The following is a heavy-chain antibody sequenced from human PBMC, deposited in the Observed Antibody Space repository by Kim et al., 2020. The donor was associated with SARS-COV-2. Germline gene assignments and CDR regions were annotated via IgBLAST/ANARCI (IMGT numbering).Heavy chain of an antibody. CDR3: ARSYYDSSGSRIFDY. J-gene: IGHJ4*02. D-gene: IGHD3-22*01. V-gene: IGHV3-66*01. Sequence: SVKGRFTISRDKSKNTLYLQMNSLRAEDTAVYYCARSYYDSSGSRIFDYWGQGTLVTVSS.